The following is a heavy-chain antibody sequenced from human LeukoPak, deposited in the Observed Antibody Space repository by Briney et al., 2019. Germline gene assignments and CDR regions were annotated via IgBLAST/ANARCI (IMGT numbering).Heavy chain of an antibody. J-gene: IGHJ6*03. D-gene: IGHD5-18*01. V-gene: IGHV1-2*02. CDR1: GYTFTGYY. Sequence: ASVKVSCKASGYTFTGYYMHWVRQAPGQGLEWMGWVNPNSGGTNYAQKFQGRVTMTRDTSISTAYMELSRLRSDDTAVYYCAREAKRDGYYYYYYYMDVWGKGTTVTVSS. CDR3: AREAKRDGYYYYYYYMDV. CDR2: VNPNSGGT.